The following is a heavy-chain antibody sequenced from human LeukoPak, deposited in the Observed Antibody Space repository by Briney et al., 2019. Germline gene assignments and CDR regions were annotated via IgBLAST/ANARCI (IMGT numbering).Heavy chain of an antibody. CDR3: AKVQSDIVGAKFFAFDI. Sequence: PGGSLTLPCGVSGFTFNSYSMNGVRQAPGKGLEWVASIIGSGSEMFYADSLKGRFTISRDNSENSLYLQMNSLRVEDTAVYYCAKVQSDIVGAKFFAFDIWGQGTMVSVSS. V-gene: IGHV3-21*06. J-gene: IGHJ3*02. CDR2: IIGSGSEM. CDR1: GFTFNSYS. D-gene: IGHD1-26*01.